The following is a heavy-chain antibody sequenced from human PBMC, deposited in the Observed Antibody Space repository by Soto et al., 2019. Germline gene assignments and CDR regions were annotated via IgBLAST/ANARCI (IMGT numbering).Heavy chain of an antibody. Sequence: QITLKESGPTLVKPTQTLTLTCTLSGFSLSTSGVGVGWIRQPPGKALELLEVIYWDDDKRYSPSLQNRLTITKDTSKNQVVLTMTNVDPVDTATYYCAQRRPGQWFNPWGQGTLVTVSS. CDR3: AQRRPGQWFNP. J-gene: IGHJ5*02. CDR2: IYWDDDK. CDR1: GFSLSTSGVG. V-gene: IGHV2-5*02.